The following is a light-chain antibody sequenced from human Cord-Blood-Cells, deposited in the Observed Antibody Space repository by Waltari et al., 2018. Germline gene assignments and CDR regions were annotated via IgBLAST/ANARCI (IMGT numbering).Light chain of an antibody. Sequence: QSALTQPASVSGSPGQSITISCTGTSSDVGSSNLVSWYQQHPGKAPKLMIYEGSKRPSVVSNRFSGSKSGNTASLTISGLQAEDEADYYCCSYAGSSTLVFGGGTKLTVL. CDR3: CSYAGSSTLV. V-gene: IGLV2-23*01. CDR1: SSDVGSSNL. J-gene: IGLJ3*02. CDR2: EGS.